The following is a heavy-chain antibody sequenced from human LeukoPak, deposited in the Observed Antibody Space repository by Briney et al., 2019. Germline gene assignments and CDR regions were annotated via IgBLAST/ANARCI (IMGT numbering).Heavy chain of an antibody. J-gene: IGHJ4*02. CDR2: ISGSGDST. D-gene: IGHD6-19*01. CDR1: GFTSNTYA. V-gene: IGHV3-23*01. CDR3: AMFYIAVAGQHDY. Sequence: GGSLRLSCVASGFTSNTYAMNWVRQAPGKGLEWVSGISGSGDSTYYADSVKGRFTISRDNSRNTLYLQMNSLRAEDTAIYYCAMFYIAVAGQHDYWGQGTLVTVSS.